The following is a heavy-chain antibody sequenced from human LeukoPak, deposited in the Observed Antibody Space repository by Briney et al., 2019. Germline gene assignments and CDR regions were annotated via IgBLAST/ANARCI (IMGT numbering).Heavy chain of an antibody. V-gene: IGHV3-53*01. CDR2: IYSGGST. D-gene: IGHD3-10*01. Sequence: GGSLRLSCAASGFTVSSNYMSWVRQAPGKGLEWVSVIYSGGSTYYADSVKGRFTISRDNSKSTLYIQMNSLRAEDTAVYYCARAKPKNMVRGLIMRRESRYYFDYWGQGTLATVSS. CDR1: GFTVSSNY. CDR3: ARAKPKNMVRGLIMRRESRYYFDY. J-gene: IGHJ4*02.